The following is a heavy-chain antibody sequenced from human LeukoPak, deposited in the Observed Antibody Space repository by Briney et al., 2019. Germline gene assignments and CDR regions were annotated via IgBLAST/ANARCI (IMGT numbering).Heavy chain of an antibody. CDR3: ARHTYYDFWSGYYTYYYYYMDV. V-gene: IGHV4-4*09. CDR2: IYTSGST. CDR1: GGSISSYY. J-gene: IGHJ6*03. Sequence: PSETLSLTCTVPGGSISSYYWSWIRQPPGQGLEWIGYIYTSGSTNYNPSLKSRVTISVDTSKNQFSLKLSSVTAADTAVYYCARHTYYDFWSGYYTYYYYYMDVWGKGTTVTVSS. D-gene: IGHD3-3*01.